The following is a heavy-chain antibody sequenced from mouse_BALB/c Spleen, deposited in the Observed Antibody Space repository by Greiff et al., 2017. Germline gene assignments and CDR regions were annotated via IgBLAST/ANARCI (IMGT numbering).Heavy chain of an antibody. Sequence: VMLVESGPGLVAPSQSLSITCTVSGFSLTSSGVSWVRQPPGKGLEWLGVIWGDGSTNYHSALISRLSISKDNSKSQVFLILNSLQTDDTATYYYAKNYRYDRGDYYAMDYWGQGTSVTVSS. D-gene: IGHD2-14*01. CDR2: IWGDGST. J-gene: IGHJ4*01. CDR3: AKNYRYDRGDYYAMDY. V-gene: IGHV2-3*01. CDR1: GFSLTSSG.